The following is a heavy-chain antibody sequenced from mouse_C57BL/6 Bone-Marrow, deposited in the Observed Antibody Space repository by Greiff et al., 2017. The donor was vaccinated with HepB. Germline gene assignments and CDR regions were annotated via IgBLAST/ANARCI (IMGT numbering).Heavy chain of an antibody. CDR3: ARGWAPAWFAY. D-gene: IGHD2-3*01. J-gene: IGHJ3*01. CDR2: ISYDGSN. Sequence: EVQLQQSGPGLVKPSQSLSLTCSVTGYSITSGYYWNWIRQFPGNKLEWMGYISYDGSNNYNPSLKNRISITRDTSKNQFFLKLNSVTTEDTATYYCARGWAPAWFAYWGQGTLVTVSA. V-gene: IGHV3-6*01. CDR1: GYSITSGYY.